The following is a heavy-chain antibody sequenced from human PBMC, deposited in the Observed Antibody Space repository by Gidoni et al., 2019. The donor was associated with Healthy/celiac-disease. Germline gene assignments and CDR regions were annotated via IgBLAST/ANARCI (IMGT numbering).Heavy chain of an antibody. CDR1: GGSISSSSYY. CDR3: ARQGTYYDILTGYSPPYYFDY. V-gene: IGHV4-39*01. Sequence: QLQLQESGPGLVKPSETLSLTCTVSGGSISSSSYYWGWIRQPPGKGLEWIGSIYYSGSTYYNPSLKSRVTISVDTSKNQFSLKLSSVTAADTAVYYCARQGTYYDILTGYSPPYYFDYWGQGTLVTVCS. D-gene: IGHD3-9*01. CDR2: IYYSGST. J-gene: IGHJ4*02.